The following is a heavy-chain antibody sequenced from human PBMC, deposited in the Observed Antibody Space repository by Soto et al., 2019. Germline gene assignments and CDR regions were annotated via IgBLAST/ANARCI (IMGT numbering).Heavy chain of an antibody. V-gene: IGHV1-18*01. Sequence: ASVKVSCKASGYTFTSYGISWVRQAPGQGLEWMGWISAYNGNTNYAQKFQGRVTMTTDTSTSTAYMELSSLRSEDTAVYYCASPYYYDSSGYYWGYYFDYWGQGTLVTVSS. CDR1: GYTFTSYG. CDR2: ISAYNGNT. D-gene: IGHD3-22*01. J-gene: IGHJ4*02. CDR3: ASPYYYDSSGYYWGYYFDY.